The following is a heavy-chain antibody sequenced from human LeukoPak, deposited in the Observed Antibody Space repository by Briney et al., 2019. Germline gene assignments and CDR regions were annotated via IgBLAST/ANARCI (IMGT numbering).Heavy chain of an antibody. CDR3: ARGFGLHPSFDY. CDR1: GGSISSYY. CDR2: IYYSGST. J-gene: IGHJ4*02. D-gene: IGHD3-16*01. Sequence: PSETLSLTCTVSGGSISSYYWSWIRQPPGKGLEWIGYIYYSGSTNYNPSLKSRVTISVDTSKNQLSLKLSSVTAADTAVYYCARGFGLHPSFDYWGQGTLVTVSS. V-gene: IGHV4-59*01.